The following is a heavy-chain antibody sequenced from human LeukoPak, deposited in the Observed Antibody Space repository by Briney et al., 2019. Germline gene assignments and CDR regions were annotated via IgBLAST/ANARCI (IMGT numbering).Heavy chain of an antibody. CDR3: ARSEWFGESWCWFDP. J-gene: IGHJ5*02. Sequence: VGSLRLSCAASGFTFSSYAMHWVRQAPGKGLEYVSAISSNGGSTYYANSAKGRFTISRDNSKNTLYLQMGSLRAEDMAVYYCARSEWFGESWCWFDPWGQGTLVTVSS. CDR1: GFTFSSYA. D-gene: IGHD3-10*01. V-gene: IGHV3-64*01. CDR2: ISSNGGST.